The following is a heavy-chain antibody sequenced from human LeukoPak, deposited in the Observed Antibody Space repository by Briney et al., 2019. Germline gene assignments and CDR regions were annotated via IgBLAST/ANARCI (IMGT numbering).Heavy chain of an antibody. D-gene: IGHD3-9*01. CDR2: IYYSGST. CDR1: GGSISSGGYS. CDR3: AKIYDILTGPLDP. V-gene: IGHV4-30-4*07. Sequence: SQTLSLTCAVSGGSISSGGYSWSWIRQPPGKGLEWIGYIYYSGSTNYNPSLKSRVTISVDTSKNQFSLKLSSVTAADTAVYYCAKIYDILTGPLDPWGQGTLVTVSS. J-gene: IGHJ5*02.